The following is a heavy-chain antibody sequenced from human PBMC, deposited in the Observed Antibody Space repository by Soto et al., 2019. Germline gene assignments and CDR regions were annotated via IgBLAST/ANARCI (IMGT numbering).Heavy chain of an antibody. V-gene: IGHV4-31*03. CDR3: ARSWSGSRQGFDP. CDR1: GGSISSGDYY. D-gene: IGHD3-3*01. Sequence: QVQLQESGPGLVKPSQTLSLTCTVSGGSISSGDYYWSWIRQHPEGLEWIGYIYYSGSTCYNPSLXXRXXLPVDTSKNQFSPKLSSLTAADTAVYYCARSWSGSRQGFDPWGPGTLVTVSS. J-gene: IGHJ5*02. CDR2: IYYSGST.